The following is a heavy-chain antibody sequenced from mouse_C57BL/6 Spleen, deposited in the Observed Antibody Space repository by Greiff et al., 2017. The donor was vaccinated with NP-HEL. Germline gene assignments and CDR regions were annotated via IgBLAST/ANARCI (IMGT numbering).Heavy chain of an antibody. J-gene: IGHJ1*03. V-gene: IGHV5-9-1*02. Sequence: EVKLMESGEGLVKPGGSLKLSCAASGFTFSSYAMSWVRQTPEKRLEWVAYISSGGDYIYYADTVKGRFTISRDNARNTLYLQMSSLKSEDTAMYYCTRDQGLYDYALGVWGTGTTVTVSS. CDR3: TRDQGLYDYALGV. D-gene: IGHD2-4*01. CDR2: ISSGGDYI. CDR1: GFTFSSYA.